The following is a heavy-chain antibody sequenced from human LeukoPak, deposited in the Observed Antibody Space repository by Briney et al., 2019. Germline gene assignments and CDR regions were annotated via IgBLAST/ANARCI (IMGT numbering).Heavy chain of an antibody. CDR1: DGSISSVSYY. J-gene: IGHJ6*02. CDR3: ARLPHYYYYYGMDV. CDR2: IHYSGST. Sequence: SETLSLTCTVSDGSISSVSYYWGWIRQPPGKGLEWIGSIHYSGSTNYNPSLKSRVTISVDTSKNQFSLKLSSVTAADTAVYYCARLPHYYYYYGMDVWGQGTTVTVSS. V-gene: IGHV4-39*07.